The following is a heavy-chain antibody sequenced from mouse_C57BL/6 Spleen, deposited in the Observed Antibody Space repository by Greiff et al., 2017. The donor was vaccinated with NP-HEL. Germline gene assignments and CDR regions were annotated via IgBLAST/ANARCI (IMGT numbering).Heavy chain of an antibody. V-gene: IGHV5-17*01. Sequence: DVKLVESGGGLVKPGGSLKLSCAASGFTFSDYGMHWVRQAPEKGLEWVAYISSGSSTIYYADTVKGRFTISRDNAKNTLFLQMTSLRSEDTAMYYCARKYGNGYFDVWGTGTTVTVSS. D-gene: IGHD2-10*02. CDR2: ISSGSSTI. CDR3: ARKYGNGYFDV. CDR1: GFTFSDYG. J-gene: IGHJ1*03.